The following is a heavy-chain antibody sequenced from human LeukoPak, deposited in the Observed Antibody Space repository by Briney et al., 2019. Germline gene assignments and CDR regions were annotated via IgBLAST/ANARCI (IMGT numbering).Heavy chain of an antibody. Sequence: GGSLRLSCTVSGFTVSSDSMSWVRQAPGKGLEWVSFIYSGGSTHYSDSVKSRFTISRDNSKNTLYLQMNSLRAEDTAVYYCARRAGAYSHPYDYWGQGTLVTVS. D-gene: IGHD4/OR15-4a*01. J-gene: IGHJ4*02. CDR3: ARRAGAYSHPYDY. CDR1: GFTVSSDS. V-gene: IGHV3-53*01. CDR2: IYSGGST.